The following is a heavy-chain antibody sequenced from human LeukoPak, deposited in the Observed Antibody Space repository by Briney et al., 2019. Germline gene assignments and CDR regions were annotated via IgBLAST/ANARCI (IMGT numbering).Heavy chain of an antibody. V-gene: IGHV3-7*01. CDR3: ARNWAVNWFAP. J-gene: IGHJ5*02. CDR1: GFTFSEFW. CDR2: INQDGREK. Sequence: GGSLRLSCAASGFTFSEFWMTWVRQAPGKGLEWVANINQDGREKYYLDSVKGRFTISRNNAKSSLFLQMTSLRAEDTAVYYCARNWAVNWFAPWGQGTLVTVSS. D-gene: IGHD3-16*01.